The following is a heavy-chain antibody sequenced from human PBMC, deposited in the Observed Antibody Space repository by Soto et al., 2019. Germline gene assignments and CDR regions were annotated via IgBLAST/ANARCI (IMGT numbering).Heavy chain of an antibody. V-gene: IGHV4-30-2*01. CDR2: SYHSGST. CDR1: GGAISSGGYS. CDR3: ARVRLGSRCYFDY. D-gene: IGHD3-16*01. Sequence: SETLSLTCAVSGGAISSGGYSWSWIRQPPGKGLEWIGYSYHSGSTYYNPSLKSRVTISVERSKNQFSLKLSSVTAADTAVYYCARVRLGSRCYFDYWGQGKLVTVSS. J-gene: IGHJ4*02.